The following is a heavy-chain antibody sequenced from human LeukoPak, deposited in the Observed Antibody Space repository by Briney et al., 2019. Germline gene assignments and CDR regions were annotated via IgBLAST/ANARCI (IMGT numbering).Heavy chain of an antibody. D-gene: IGHD2-2*01. J-gene: IGHJ4*02. CDR1: GFTFSSYA. V-gene: IGHV3-30*02. CDR3: ARAYYYCSSTSCYESTPFDY. CDR2: IRYDGSDK. Sequence: GGSLRLSCAASGFTFSSYAMSWVRQAPGKGLEWVAFIRYDGSDKYYADSVKGRFTISRDNSKNTLYLQMNSLRAEDTAVYYCARAYYYCSSTSCYESTPFDYWGQGTLVTVSS.